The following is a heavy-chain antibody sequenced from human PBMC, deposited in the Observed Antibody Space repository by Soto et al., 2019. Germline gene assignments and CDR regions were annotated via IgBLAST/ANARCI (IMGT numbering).Heavy chain of an antibody. CDR2: IKQDGSEK. J-gene: IGHJ6*02. D-gene: IGHD6-13*01. CDR1: GFTFSSYW. V-gene: IGHV3-7*01. CDR3: ARAGSWYGHSYYYYGMDV. Sequence: EVQLVESGGGLVQPGGSLRLSCAASGFTFSSYWMSWVRQAPGKGLEWVANIKQDGSEKDYVDSVKGRFTISRDNAKNQVYLQMNSLRAEDTAVYYCARAGSWYGHSYYYYGMDVWGQGTTVTVSS.